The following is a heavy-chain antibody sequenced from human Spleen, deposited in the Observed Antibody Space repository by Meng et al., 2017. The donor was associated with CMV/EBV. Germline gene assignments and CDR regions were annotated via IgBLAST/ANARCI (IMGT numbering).Heavy chain of an antibody. CDR3: ARAPGYMSP. CDR1: GYTFIDYY. CDR2: INPNSGGT. V-gene: IGHV1-2*02. J-gene: IGHJ5*02. D-gene: IGHD5-18*01. Sequence: ASVKVSCKASGYTFIDYYMNWVRQAPGQGLEWMGWINPNSGGTDYAQRFQGRVTMTRDTSISTAYMELSRLRSDDTAVYFCARAPGYMSPWGQGTLVTVSS.